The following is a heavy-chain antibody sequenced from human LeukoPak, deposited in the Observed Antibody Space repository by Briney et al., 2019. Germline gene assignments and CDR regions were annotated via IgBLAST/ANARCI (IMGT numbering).Heavy chain of an antibody. CDR1: GYTFTSYA. J-gene: IGHJ5*02. CDR2: INAGNGNT. V-gene: IGHV1-3*01. Sequence: ASVKVSCKASGYTFTSYAMHWVRQAPGQRLEWMGWINAGNGNTKYSQKFQGRVTITRDTSASTAYMELSSLRSEDTAVYYCARDRNILWFGETAFGWFDPWGQGTLVTVSS. CDR3: ARDRNILWFGETAFGWFDP. D-gene: IGHD3-10*01.